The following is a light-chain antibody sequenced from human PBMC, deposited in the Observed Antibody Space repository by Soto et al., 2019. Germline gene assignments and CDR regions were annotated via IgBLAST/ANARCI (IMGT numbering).Light chain of an antibody. J-gene: IGKJ1*01. CDR3: HQYGSSFRT. Sequence: EILLTQSPGTLSLSPGERATLSCRASQSVTSNFLAWYQRRPGQAPRLLLYGASTRATGIPDRFSGSGSGTDFTLTISRLEPEDFAVYYCHQYGSSFRTSGQGTTVEMK. V-gene: IGKV3-20*01. CDR2: GAS. CDR1: QSVTSNF.